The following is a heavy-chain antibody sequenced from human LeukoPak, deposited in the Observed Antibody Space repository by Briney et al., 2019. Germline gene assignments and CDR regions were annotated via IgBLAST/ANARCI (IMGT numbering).Heavy chain of an antibody. CDR2: INHSGST. Sequence: PSETLSLTCAVYGGSFSGYYWSWIRQPPGKGLEWIGEINHSGSTNYNPSLKSRVTISVDTSKNQLSLSLSSVTAADTALYYCARGVGYDDTTGTYYGFFDHWGQGTLVIVSS. CDR1: GGSFSGYY. V-gene: IGHV4-34*01. CDR3: ARGVGYDDTTGTYYGFFDH. D-gene: IGHD3-3*01. J-gene: IGHJ4*02.